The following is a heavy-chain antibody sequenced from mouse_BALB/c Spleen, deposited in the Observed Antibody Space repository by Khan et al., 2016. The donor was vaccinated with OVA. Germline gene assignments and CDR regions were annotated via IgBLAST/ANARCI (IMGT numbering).Heavy chain of an antibody. CDR2: VNPNTGGS. J-gene: IGHJ3*01. V-gene: IGHV1-34*01. CDR3: ARGYDFFAY. Sequence: EVKLEVSGPDLVKPGASVKISCKASGYSFTLYYMTWVKQSHGKSLEWIGRVNPNTGGSDYNQEFKGKAILTVDKSSNTAYMELHSLTSEDSAVYYCARGYDFFAYWGQGTLVTVSA. D-gene: IGHD2-14*01. CDR1: GYSFTLYY.